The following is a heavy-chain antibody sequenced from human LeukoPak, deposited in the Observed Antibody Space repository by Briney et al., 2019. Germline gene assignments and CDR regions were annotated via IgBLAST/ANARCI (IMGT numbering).Heavy chain of an antibody. V-gene: IGHV5-51*01. CDR2: IYPGDSET. J-gene: IGHJ5*02. Sequence: GASLQISCEGSGTGFTTYWIGGGRPMPGKGLGWGGIIYPGDSETQYSPSFQGQVTISVDKSINTAYLQWSSLKASDTAMYYCAWRKYFSTWFEPWGQGTLVTVSS. CDR1: GTGFTTYW. CDR3: AWRKYFSTWFEP. D-gene: IGHD1-14*01.